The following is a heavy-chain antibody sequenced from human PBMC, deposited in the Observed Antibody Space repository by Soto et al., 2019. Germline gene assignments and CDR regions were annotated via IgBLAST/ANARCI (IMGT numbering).Heavy chain of an antibody. CDR1: GFTFSSYG. J-gene: IGHJ6*02. Sequence: QVQLVESGGGVVQPGRSLRLSCAASGFTFSSYGMHWVRQAPGKGLEWVAVIWYDGSNKYYADSGKGRFTISRDNSKNTPYLQMNSLRAEDTAVYYCSRAGGWSLCCYYGTDVWGQGTTVTVSS. CDR2: IWYDGSNK. V-gene: IGHV3-33*01. D-gene: IGHD6-19*01. CDR3: SRAGGWSLCCYYGTDV.